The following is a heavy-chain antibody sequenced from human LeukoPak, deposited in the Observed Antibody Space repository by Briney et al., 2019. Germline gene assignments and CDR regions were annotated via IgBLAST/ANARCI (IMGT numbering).Heavy chain of an antibody. Sequence: PSETLSLTCIVSGGSISSYYWSWIRQPPGKGLEWIGYIYYSGSTNYKPSLKSRVTISVATSKNQFSLRLSSVTAADTAVYYCARVGYSINWGTVYDYWGQGTLVTVSS. CDR2: IYYSGST. CDR3: ARVGYSINWGTVYDY. D-gene: IGHD6-13*01. V-gene: IGHV4-59*01. J-gene: IGHJ4*02. CDR1: GGSISSYY.